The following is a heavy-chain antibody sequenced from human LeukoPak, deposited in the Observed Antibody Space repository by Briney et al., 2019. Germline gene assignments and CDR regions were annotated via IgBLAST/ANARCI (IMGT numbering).Heavy chain of an antibody. CDR3: ARSFGGRVVTLYYFDY. D-gene: IGHD4-23*01. CDR2: ISSSSSYI. J-gene: IGHJ4*02. CDR1: GFTFSSYS. Sequence: GGSLRLSCAASGFTFSSYSMNWVRQAPGKGLGWVSSISSSSSYIYYADSVKGRFTISRDNAKNSLYLQMNSLRAEDTAVYYCARSFGGRVVTLYYFDYWGQGTLVTVSS. V-gene: IGHV3-21*01.